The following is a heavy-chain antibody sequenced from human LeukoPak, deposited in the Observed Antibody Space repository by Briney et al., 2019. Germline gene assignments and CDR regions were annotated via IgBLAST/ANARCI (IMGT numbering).Heavy chain of an antibody. CDR1: GESFSGYF. CDR2: INHSGSTS. D-gene: IGHD5-12*01. CDR3: ARKSGYARDY. J-gene: IGHJ4*02. V-gene: IGHV4-34*01. Sequence: SETLSLTCADYGESFSGYFWNWIRQPPGKGLEWIGEINHSGSTSNHNPSLKSRVTMSVDTSKNQFSLKLSSVTAADTAVYYCARKSGYARDYWGQGNLVTVSS.